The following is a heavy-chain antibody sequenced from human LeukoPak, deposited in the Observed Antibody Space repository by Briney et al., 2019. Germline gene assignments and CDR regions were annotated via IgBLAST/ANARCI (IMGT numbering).Heavy chain of an antibody. V-gene: IGHV3-21*06. D-gene: IGHD2-2*01. Sequence: GGSLRLSCAASGFTFSSCWMSWVRQVPGKGLEWVSFISTTSTYIYYADSVKGRFTVSRDNSKNLLYLQMDSLRVEDTAVYYCARAGTCSSTSCDGGIEYWGQGTLVTVSS. J-gene: IGHJ4*02. CDR3: ARAGTCSSTSCDGGIEY. CDR2: ISTTSTYI. CDR1: GFTFSSCW.